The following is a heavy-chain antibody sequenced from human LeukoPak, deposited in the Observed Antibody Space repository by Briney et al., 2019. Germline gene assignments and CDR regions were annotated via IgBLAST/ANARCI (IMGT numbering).Heavy chain of an antibody. CDR1: GGSISSYY. Sequence: SETLSLTCTGSGGSISSYYWSWVRQPAGKGLEWIGRIYTSGSTNYNPSLKSRVTTSVDTSKNQFSLKLSSVTAADTAVYYCARDFGWSYYYDSSGYLDYWGQGTLVTVSS. CDR3: ARDFGWSYYYDSSGYLDY. CDR2: IYTSGST. D-gene: IGHD3-22*01. V-gene: IGHV4-4*07. J-gene: IGHJ4*02.